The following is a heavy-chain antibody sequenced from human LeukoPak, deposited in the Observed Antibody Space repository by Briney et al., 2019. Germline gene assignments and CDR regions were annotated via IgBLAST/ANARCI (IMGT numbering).Heavy chain of an antibody. CDR3: ARGDSGSYDY. D-gene: IGHD1-26*01. V-gene: IGHV1-18*01. CDR2: ISAYNGDT. CDR1: GFTFTSYA. J-gene: IGHJ4*02. Sequence: GASVKVSCRASGFTFTSYAISWVRQAPGQGLEWMGWISAYNGDTNYAQKFQGRVTMTRNTSISTAYMELSSLRSEDTAVYYCARGDSGSYDYWGQGTLVTVSS.